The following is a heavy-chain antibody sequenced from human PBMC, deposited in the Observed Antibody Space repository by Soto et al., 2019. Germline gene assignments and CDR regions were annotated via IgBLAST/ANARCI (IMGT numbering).Heavy chain of an antibody. V-gene: IGHV3-30*18. CDR3: AKACCGGGTSYSYGMDV. CDR1: GFTFRNYG. CDR2: ISYDGSNK. D-gene: IGHD2-21*01. Sequence: PGGSLRLSCAASGFTFRNYGIHWVRQAPGKGLEWVALISYDGSNKFYADSVKGRFTISRDNSKNTLYLQMNSLRPEDTAVYYCAKACCGGGTSYSYGMDVWGQGTTVPVSS. J-gene: IGHJ6*02.